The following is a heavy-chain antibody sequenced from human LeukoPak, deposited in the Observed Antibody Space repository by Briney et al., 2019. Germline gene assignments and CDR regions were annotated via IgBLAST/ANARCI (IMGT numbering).Heavy chain of an antibody. CDR1: GGSISSYY. J-gene: IGHJ6*03. CDR3: ARSVEGYCSGGSCYSYYYYMDV. V-gene: IGHV4-59*01. Sequence: SETLSLTCTVSGGSISSYYWSWIRQPPGKGLEWIGYIYYSGSTDYNPSLKSRVTISVDTSKNQFSLKLSSVTAADTAVYYCARSVEGYCSGGSCYSYYYYMDVWGKGTTVTVSS. CDR2: IYYSGST. D-gene: IGHD2-15*01.